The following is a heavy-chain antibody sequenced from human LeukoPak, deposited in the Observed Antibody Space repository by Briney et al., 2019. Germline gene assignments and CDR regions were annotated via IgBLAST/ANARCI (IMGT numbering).Heavy chain of an antibody. Sequence: GPSLMLSCTTYRLTRRSYWMSWVRQAPGNWLEWVANIKQDGGEKYVDSGKGRFTISRDNAKDSLYLQMNSLRADDTAVYYCARAPIIVVPTRRPTYFDYWGQGTLVTVSS. CDR2: IKQDGGEK. V-gene: IGHV3-7*01. D-gene: IGHD2-2*01. CDR1: RLTRRSYW. CDR3: ARAPIIVVPTRRPTYFDY. J-gene: IGHJ4*02.